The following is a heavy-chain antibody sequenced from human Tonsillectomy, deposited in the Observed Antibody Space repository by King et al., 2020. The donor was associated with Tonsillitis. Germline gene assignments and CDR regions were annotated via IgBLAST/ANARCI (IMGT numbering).Heavy chain of an antibody. CDR3: ATYGMDV. Sequence: QLQESGPGLVKPSETLSLTCTVSGGSVSSSSYYWSWIRQPPGKGLEWIGCVYYSGSTNYNPSLKSRVTISVDTSKNQFSLKVTSVTAADTAVYYCATYGMDVWGQGTTVTVSS. CDR1: GGSVSSSSYY. V-gene: IGHV4-61*01. CDR2: VYYSGST. J-gene: IGHJ6*02.